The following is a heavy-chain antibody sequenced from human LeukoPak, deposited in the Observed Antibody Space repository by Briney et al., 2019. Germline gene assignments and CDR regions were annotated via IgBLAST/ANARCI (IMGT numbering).Heavy chain of an antibody. V-gene: IGHV4-30-4*01. CDR1: GGSISSGDYY. CDR3: ARVSSGFAINAFDI. J-gene: IGHJ3*02. D-gene: IGHD3-22*01. CDR2: IYYSGST. Sequence: PSETLSLTCTVSGGSISSGDYYWSRIRQPPGKGLEWIGYIYYSGSTYYNPSLKSRVTISVDTSKNQFSLTLNYVTAADTAVYYCARVSSGFAINAFDIWGQGTMVTVSS.